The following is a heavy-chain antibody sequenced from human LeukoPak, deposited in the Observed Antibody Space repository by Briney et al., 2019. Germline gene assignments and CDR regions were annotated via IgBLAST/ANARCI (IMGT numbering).Heavy chain of an antibody. V-gene: IGHV3-23*01. D-gene: IGHD3-10*01. CDR3: AISLWFGETGY. Sequence: GGSLRLACAASGFTFSSYAMSWVRQATGKGLEWLSTIRRSGGSTYYADSVKGRFTISRDNSKNTLYLQMNSLRADANAVYYYAISLWFGETGYWGQGTLVTVSS. J-gene: IGHJ4*02. CDR2: IRRSGGST. CDR1: GFTFSSYA.